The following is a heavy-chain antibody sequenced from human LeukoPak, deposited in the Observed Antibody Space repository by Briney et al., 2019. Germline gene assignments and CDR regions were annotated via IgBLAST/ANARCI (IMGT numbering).Heavy chain of an antibody. J-gene: IGHJ4*02. CDR1: GGSISSYF. CDR3: AREPRSPGGRGRPFDF. Sequence: SETLSLTCTVSGGSISSYFWSWIRQPPGKGLEWIGYIYYTGTTNYNPSLKSRVTISVDTSKNQFSLRLSSVTAADTAVYYCAREPRSPGGRGRPFDFWGQGTLVAVSS. CDR2: IYYTGTT. V-gene: IGHV4-59*01. D-gene: IGHD2-15*01.